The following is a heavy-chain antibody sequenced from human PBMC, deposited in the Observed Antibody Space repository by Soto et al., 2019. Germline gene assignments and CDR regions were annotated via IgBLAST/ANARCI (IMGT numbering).Heavy chain of an antibody. Sequence: QVQLQQWGAGLLKPSGTLSLTCAVYGGSFNSFYWSWIRQAPGKGLEWIGEINHSGRTNYNPSLKSRVTILVDPSKNQVSLNLTSVTAADTAVYYCAREYSSSYYFDYWGQGTLVTVSS. CDR2: INHSGRT. CDR1: GGSFNSFY. D-gene: IGHD6-6*01. J-gene: IGHJ4*02. CDR3: AREYSSSYYFDY. V-gene: IGHV4-34*02.